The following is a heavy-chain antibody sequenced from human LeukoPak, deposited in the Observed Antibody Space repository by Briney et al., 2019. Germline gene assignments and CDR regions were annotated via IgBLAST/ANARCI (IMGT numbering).Heavy chain of an antibody. CDR3: AKDPETYSSRWFDS. V-gene: IGHV3-23*01. J-gene: IGHJ5*01. D-gene: IGHD2-21*01. Sequence: PGGSLRLSCAASGFTFSNYAMSWVRQAPGKGLEWVSSLSDNGGSPYYADSVKGRFTISRDNSKNTLHLHMNSQQVEDTAVYYCAKDPETYSSRWFDSWGQGTLVTVSS. CDR2: LSDNGGSP. CDR1: GFTFSNYA.